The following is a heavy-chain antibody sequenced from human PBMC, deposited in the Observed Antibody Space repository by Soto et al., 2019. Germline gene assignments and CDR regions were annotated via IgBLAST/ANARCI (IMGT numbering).Heavy chain of an antibody. Sequence: QVKLQESGPGLVKPSETLSLTCTVSGYSVSSGAYYWSWVRQPPGKGLEWIGYIYYNAITNYNPSLKSRVTILVDTSKSEISLTLNSVTAADTAVYYCARANIAAAGTIFDPWGQGVLVTVSA. V-gene: IGHV4-61*08. CDR3: ARANIAAAGTIFDP. CDR2: IYYNAIT. CDR1: GYSVSSGAYY. J-gene: IGHJ5*02. D-gene: IGHD6-13*01.